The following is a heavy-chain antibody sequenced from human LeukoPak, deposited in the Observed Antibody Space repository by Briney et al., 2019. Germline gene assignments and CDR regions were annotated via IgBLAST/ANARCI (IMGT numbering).Heavy chain of an antibody. V-gene: IGHV5-51*01. CDR2: IYPHDSDT. Sequence: PGESLKISCKGSGYSFTNYWIGWVRQMPGKGLEWMGIIYPHDSDTRYSPSFQGQVTISADKSISTAYLQWGSLKASDTAMYYCARSDYDRSVAWFDPWGQGTLVTVSS. D-gene: IGHD3-22*01. CDR3: ARSDYDRSVAWFDP. CDR1: GYSFTNYW. J-gene: IGHJ5*02.